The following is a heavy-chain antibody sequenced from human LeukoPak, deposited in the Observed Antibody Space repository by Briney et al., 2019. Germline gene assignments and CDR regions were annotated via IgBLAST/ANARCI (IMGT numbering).Heavy chain of an antibody. D-gene: IGHD6-13*01. J-gene: IGHJ4*02. V-gene: IGHV4-59*01. CDR2: IYYSGST. CDR3: ARGIAAAGTLYDY. Sequence: SETLSLTCTVSGGSISSYYWSWIRQPPGKGLEWIGYIYYSGSTNYNPSLKSRVTISVDTSKNQLSLKLSSVTAADTAVYYCARGIAAAGTLYDYWGQGTLVTVSS. CDR1: GGSISSYY.